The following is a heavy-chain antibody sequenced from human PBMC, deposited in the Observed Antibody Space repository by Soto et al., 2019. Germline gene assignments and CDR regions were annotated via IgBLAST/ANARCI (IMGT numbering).Heavy chain of an antibody. D-gene: IGHD3-9*01. V-gene: IGHV3-30-3*01. CDR2: ISYDGSNK. J-gene: IGHJ4*02. Sequence: GGSLRLSCAASGFTFSSYAMHWVRQAPGKGLEWVAVISYDGSNKYYADSVKGRFTISRDNSKNTLYLQMNSLRAEDTAVYYCARDFDILTGSQSHWGQGTLVTVSS. CDR1: GFTFSSYA. CDR3: ARDFDILTGSQSH.